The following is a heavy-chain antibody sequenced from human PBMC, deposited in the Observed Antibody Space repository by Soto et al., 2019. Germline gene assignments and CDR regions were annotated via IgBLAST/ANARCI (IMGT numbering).Heavy chain of an antibody. CDR1: EYSFGDYY. CDR2: INLNDGGT. Sequence: ASVKVSCKASEYSFGDYYLHWLRQAPGQGLEWMGWINLNDGGTNYARKFQGRVTMTSDKSITTVYMELSSVTAADTAVYYCATIVGATSGWFGPWGQGTLVTVSS. J-gene: IGHJ5*02. D-gene: IGHD1-26*01. CDR3: ATIVGATSGWFGP. V-gene: IGHV1-2*02.